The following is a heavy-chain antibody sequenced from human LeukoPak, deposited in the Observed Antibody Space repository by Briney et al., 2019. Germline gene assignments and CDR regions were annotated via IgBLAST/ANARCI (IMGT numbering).Heavy chain of an antibody. CDR1: GYNFVNFG. Sequence: ASVKVSCKACGYNFVNFGISWVRQAPGQGLEWMGWISTSSVNTNYAQKFQGRLTMTTDTSTSTAYMELRSLRSDDTAVYYCTRDFDNPENSCPSTSCIDVWGQGTTVTVSS. J-gene: IGHJ6*02. D-gene: IGHD2-2*01. V-gene: IGHV1-18*01. CDR3: TRDFDNPENSCPSTSCIDV. CDR2: ISTSSVNT.